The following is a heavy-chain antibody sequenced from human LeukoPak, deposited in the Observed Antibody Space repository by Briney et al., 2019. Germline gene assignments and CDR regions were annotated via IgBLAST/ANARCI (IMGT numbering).Heavy chain of an antibody. Sequence: SETLSLTCAVYGGSFSGYYWSWIRQPPGKGLEWIGEINHSGSTNYNPSLKSRVTISVDTSKNQFSLKLSSVTAADTAVYYCARPGALGYYYYYMDVWGKGTTVTVSS. CDR3: ARPGALGYYYYYMDV. V-gene: IGHV4-34*01. CDR1: GGSFSGYY. J-gene: IGHJ6*03. CDR2: INHSGST. D-gene: IGHD3-16*01.